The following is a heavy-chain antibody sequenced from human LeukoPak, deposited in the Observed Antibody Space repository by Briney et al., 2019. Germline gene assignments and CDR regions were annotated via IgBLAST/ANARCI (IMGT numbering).Heavy chain of an antibody. CDR2: INHSGST. V-gene: IGHV4-34*01. CDR1: GGSISSYY. CDR3: AIEYYYDSSGYSN. Sequence: SETLSLTCTVSGGSISSYYWSWIRQPPGKGLEWIGEINHSGSTNYNPSLKSRVTISVDTSKNQFSLKLSSVTAADTAVYYCAIEYYYDSSGYSNWGQGTLVTVSS. D-gene: IGHD3-22*01. J-gene: IGHJ4*02.